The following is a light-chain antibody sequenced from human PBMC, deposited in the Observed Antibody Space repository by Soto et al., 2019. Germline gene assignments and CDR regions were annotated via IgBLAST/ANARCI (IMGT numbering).Light chain of an antibody. J-gene: IGKJ1*01. Sequence: ETVLTQSPGTLSLSPGERATLSCRASQSVSSSWLAWYQQKPGQAPRLLIYGASSKVTGVPDRFSGSGSGTDFTLTISSLETEDTAVFYCQQYGGPPWTFGQGTKVEIK. CDR2: GAS. CDR1: QSVSSSW. CDR3: QQYGGPPWT. V-gene: IGKV3-20*01.